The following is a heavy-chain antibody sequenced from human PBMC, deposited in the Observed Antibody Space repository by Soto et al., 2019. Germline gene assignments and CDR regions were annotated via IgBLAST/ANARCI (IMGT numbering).Heavy chain of an antibody. Sequence: QVQLVESGGGVVQPGRSLRLSCAASGFTFSYHALNWVRQAPGKGLEWVAVISYDGDNNYIAESVKGRFTISRDNSKNTVSLQMNSLRTEDTAMYFCARGTTTSAFSAMDVWGQGTTVTVSS. CDR3: ARGTTTSAFSAMDV. CDR1: GFTFSYHA. CDR2: ISYDGDNN. V-gene: IGHV3-30-3*01. D-gene: IGHD1-1*01. J-gene: IGHJ6*02.